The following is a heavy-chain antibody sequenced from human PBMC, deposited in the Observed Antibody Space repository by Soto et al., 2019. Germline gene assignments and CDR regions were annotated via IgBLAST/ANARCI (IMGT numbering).Heavy chain of an antibody. D-gene: IGHD6-13*01. V-gene: IGHV1-46*01. J-gene: IGHJ5*02. CDR3: ARDLAAGDL. CDR2: INPMGGSA. Sequence: ASVKVSCKASGYTFINYYIHWVRQAPGQGLEWMAIINPMGGSANYAQEFQGRVTLTSDTSTSTVYMELSSLRFEDTALFYCARDLAAGDLWGQGTLVTVSS. CDR1: GYTFINYY.